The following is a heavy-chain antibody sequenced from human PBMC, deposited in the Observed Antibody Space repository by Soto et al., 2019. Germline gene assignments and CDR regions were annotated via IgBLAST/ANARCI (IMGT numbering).Heavy chain of an antibody. D-gene: IGHD3-9*01. J-gene: IGHJ4*02. Sequence: QLQLQESGPGLVKPSETLSLTCSVSDDSINSDKYYWGWIRQPPGKGLEWIGSIYYRGNAYYNPSLHTRVTISLDKSRSQFSLKLNSVTAADSAVYFGARLEGLATISYYFDFWGPGALVTVSS. CDR2: IYYRGNA. CDR1: DDSINSDKYY. V-gene: IGHV4-39*01. CDR3: ARLEGLATISYYFDF.